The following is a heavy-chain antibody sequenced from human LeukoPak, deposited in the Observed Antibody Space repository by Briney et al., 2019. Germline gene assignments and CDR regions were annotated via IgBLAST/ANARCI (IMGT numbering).Heavy chain of an antibody. J-gene: IGHJ4*02. CDR1: GVSISNGDHY. CDR3: ASYHYINGLTNGYFDY. Sequence: SQTLSLTCTVSGVSISNGDHYWSWIRQSPGKGLEWIGYMCYSGSTYYRPSLNSRLAISLDTSKNQFSLTLNSVTAADTAVYYCASYHYINGLTNGYFDYWGQGTLVAASS. D-gene: IGHD3-10*01. CDR2: MCYSGST. V-gene: IGHV4-30-4*01.